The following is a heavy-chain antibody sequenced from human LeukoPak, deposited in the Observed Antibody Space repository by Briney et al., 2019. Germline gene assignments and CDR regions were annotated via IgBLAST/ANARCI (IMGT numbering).Heavy chain of an antibody. J-gene: IGHJ6*02. CDR2: INHSGST. CDR1: GGSFSGYY. CDR3: ASSAGASYSSSWYAYYYYGMDV. Sequence: PSETLSLTCAVYGGSFSGYYWSWIRQPPGKGLEWIGEINHSGSTNYNPSLKSRVTISVDTSKNQFSLKLSSVTAADTAVYYCASSAGASYSSSWYAYYYYGMDVWGQGTTVTVSS. D-gene: IGHD6-13*01. V-gene: IGHV4-34*01.